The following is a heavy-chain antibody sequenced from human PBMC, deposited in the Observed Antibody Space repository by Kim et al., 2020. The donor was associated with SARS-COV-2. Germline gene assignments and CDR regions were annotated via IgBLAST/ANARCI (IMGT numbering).Heavy chain of an antibody. J-gene: IGHJ4*02. CDR2: INNDGTST. Sequence: GGSLRLSCATSGFTFSSYWRHWVRQAQGKGLVWVSRINNDGTSTTYADSVRGRFTISRDNDKNTLYLQLSSLRAEDRAVYYCTRGRGVVTATNAFDSWGQGTLVTVSS. CDR1: GFTFSSYW. D-gene: IGHD2-15*01. V-gene: IGHV3-74*01. CDR3: TRGRGVVTATNAFDS.